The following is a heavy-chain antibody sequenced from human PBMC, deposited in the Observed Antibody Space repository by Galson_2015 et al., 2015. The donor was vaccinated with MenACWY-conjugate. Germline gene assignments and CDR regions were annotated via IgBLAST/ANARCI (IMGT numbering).Heavy chain of an antibody. V-gene: IGHV4-34*12. CDR1: GGSFSGYY. CDR3: ARRGKTLRGDFDY. Sequence: ETLSLTCAVYGGSFSGYYWSWIRQPPGKGLEWIGSIFYSGTTYYNPSLKSRVTISVDTSKNQFSLKLGSVTAADAAVYYCARRGKTLRGDFDYWGQGTLVTVSS. J-gene: IGHJ4*02. D-gene: IGHD3-10*01. CDR2: IFYSGTT.